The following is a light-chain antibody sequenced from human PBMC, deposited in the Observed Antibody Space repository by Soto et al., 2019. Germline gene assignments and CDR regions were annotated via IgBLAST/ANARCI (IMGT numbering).Light chain of an antibody. CDR3: QQYDSSPKT. J-gene: IGKJ1*01. CDR2: GAS. CDR1: QSVSSSY. V-gene: IGKV3-20*01. Sequence: EIVLTQSPGTLSLSPGERATLSCRASQSVSSSYLAWYQQKPGQAPRLLIYGASSRATVIPDRFSGTGSGTDFTLTINRLEPEDFAVYYCQQYDSSPKTFGQGTKVDIK.